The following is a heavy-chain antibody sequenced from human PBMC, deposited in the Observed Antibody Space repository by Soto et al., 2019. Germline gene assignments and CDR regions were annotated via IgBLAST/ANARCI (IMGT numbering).Heavy chain of an antibody. J-gene: IGHJ4*02. V-gene: IGHV3-7*05. CDR3: ARVRVVPAAMLSYYFDY. CDR1: GFTFSSYW. D-gene: IGHD2-2*01. Sequence: GGSLRLSCAASGFTFSSYWMSWVRQAPGKGLEWVANIKQDGSEKYYVDSVKGRFTISRDNAKNSLYLQMNSLRAEDTAVYYCARVRVVPAAMLSYYFDYWGQGTLVTVSS. CDR2: IKQDGSEK.